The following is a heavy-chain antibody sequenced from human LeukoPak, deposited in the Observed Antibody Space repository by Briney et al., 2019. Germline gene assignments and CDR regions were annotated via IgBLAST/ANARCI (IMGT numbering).Heavy chain of an antibody. Sequence: ASGRVSCKASGYAFTGSYMHWVRQAPGQGLEWMGLINPNSGGTNYAQKFQGRVTMTRDTSISTAYMELNRLISDDTAIYYCARDASGSYTSWGQGNLVTVSS. D-gene: IGHD1-26*01. V-gene: IGHV1-2*02. CDR2: INPNSGGT. J-gene: IGHJ5*02. CDR3: ARDASGSYTS. CDR1: GYAFTGSY.